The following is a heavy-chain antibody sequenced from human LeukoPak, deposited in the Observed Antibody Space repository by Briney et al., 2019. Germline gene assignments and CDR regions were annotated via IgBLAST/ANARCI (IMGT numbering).Heavy chain of an antibody. CDR1: GFIFSSYW. CDR3: ARSNQADDY. Sequence: GRSLRLSCAASGFIFSSYWMHWVRQVQGKWLVWVARINPGGSSITYADSVKGRFTISRDNAKNTLYLQMDSLRAEDTGVYYCARSNQADDYWGQGTLVTVSS. V-gene: IGHV3-74*01. CDR2: INPGGSSI. D-gene: IGHD1-14*01. J-gene: IGHJ4*02.